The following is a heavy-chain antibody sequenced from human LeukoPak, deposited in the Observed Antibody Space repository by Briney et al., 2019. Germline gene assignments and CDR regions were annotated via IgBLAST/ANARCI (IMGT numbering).Heavy chain of an antibody. D-gene: IGHD3-10*01. CDR2: INPNSGGT. CDR3: ARVGRGVARLRDTRLDY. V-gene: IGHV1-2*02. CDR1: GYTFTGYY. J-gene: IGHJ4*02. Sequence: ASVKVSCKASGYTFTGYYMHWVRQAPGQGLEWMGWINPNSGGTNYAQKFQGRVTMTRDTSISTAYMELSRLRSDDAAVYYCARVGRGVARLRDTRLDYWGQGTLVTVSS.